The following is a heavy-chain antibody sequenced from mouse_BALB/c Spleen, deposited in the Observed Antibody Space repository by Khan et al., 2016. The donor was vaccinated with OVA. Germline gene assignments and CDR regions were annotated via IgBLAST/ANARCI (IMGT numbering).Heavy chain of an antibody. CDR3: ARVYGGDFDY. J-gene: IGHJ2*01. Sequence: EVQLQESGPGLVKPSQSLSLICTVTGYSITSDYAWNWIRQFPGNKLEWMGFISYSGNTKYKPSLKSRISITRDTSKNQFFLQLNSVTTEDTATYYCARVYGGDFDYWGQGTTLTVSS. V-gene: IGHV3-2*02. CDR2: ISYSGNT. D-gene: IGHD1-1*01. CDR1: GYSITSDYA.